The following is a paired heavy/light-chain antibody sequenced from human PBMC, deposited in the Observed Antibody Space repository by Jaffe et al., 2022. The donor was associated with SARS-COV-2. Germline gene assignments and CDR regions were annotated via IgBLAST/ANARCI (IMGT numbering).Light chain of an antibody. CDR3: AAWDDSLNWV. Sequence: QSVLTQPPSASGTPGQRVTISCSGSSSNIGSNYVYWYQQLPGTAPKLLIYRNNQRPSGVPDRFSGSKSGTSASLAISGLRSEDEADYYCAAWDDSLNWVFGGGTKLTVL. CDR2: RNN. V-gene: IGLV1-47*01. J-gene: IGLJ3*02. CDR1: SSNIGSNY.
Heavy chain of an antibody. V-gene: IGHV3-43*01. J-gene: IGHJ6*02. D-gene: IGHD6-13*01. CDR3: AKAHWPAAAAPGSPPYGMDV. CDR1: GFTFDDYT. Sequence: EVQLVESGGVVVQPGGSLRLSCAASGFTFDDYTMHWVRQAPGKGLEWVSLISWDGGSTYYADSVKGRFTISRDNSKNSLYLQMNSLRTEDTALYYCAKAHWPAAAAPGSPPYGMDVWGQGTTVTVSS. CDR2: ISWDGGST.